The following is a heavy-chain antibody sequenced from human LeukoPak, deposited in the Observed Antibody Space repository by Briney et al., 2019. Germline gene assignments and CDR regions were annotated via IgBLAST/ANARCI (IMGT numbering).Heavy chain of an antibody. CDR2: ITTAGNVI. CDR3: ARGGLYYDTSAYYYMNY. Sequence: GGSLRLSCAASGFTFSTYNMHWVRQAPGKGLEWISYITTAGNVIFYADSVKGRFTISRNEAKNSLYLQMDSLRAEDTAFYYCARGGLYYDTSAYYYMNYWGQGTLVTVSS. D-gene: IGHD3-22*01. CDR1: GFTFSTYN. V-gene: IGHV3-48*01. J-gene: IGHJ4*02.